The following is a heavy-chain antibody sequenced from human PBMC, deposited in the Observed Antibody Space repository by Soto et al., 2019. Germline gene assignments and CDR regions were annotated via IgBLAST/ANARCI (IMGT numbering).Heavy chain of an antibody. J-gene: IGHJ5*02. D-gene: IGHD2-15*01. V-gene: IGHV1-69*02. CDR3: ARSRGVVVVVAATPLGWFDP. CDR1: GYSFTGYS. Sequence: ASVKVSCKASGYSFTGYSMHWVRQAPGQGLEWMGRIIPILGIANYAQKFQGRVTITADKSTSTAYMELSSLRSEDTAVYYCARSRGVVVVVAATPLGWFDPWGQGTLVTVSS. CDR2: IIPILGIA.